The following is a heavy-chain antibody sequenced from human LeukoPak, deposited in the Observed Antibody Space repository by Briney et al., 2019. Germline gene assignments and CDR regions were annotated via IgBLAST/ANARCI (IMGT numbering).Heavy chain of an antibody. V-gene: IGHV4-39*01. Sequence: SETLSLTCTVSGGSISSSSYYWGWIRQPPGKGLEWIGSIYYSGSTYYNPSLKSRVTISVGTSKNQFSLKLSSVTAADTAVYYCARHSGPLDYYDSSGYFDYWGQGTLVTVSS. CDR2: IYYSGST. CDR1: GGSISSSSYY. J-gene: IGHJ4*02. CDR3: ARHSGPLDYYDSSGYFDY. D-gene: IGHD3-22*01.